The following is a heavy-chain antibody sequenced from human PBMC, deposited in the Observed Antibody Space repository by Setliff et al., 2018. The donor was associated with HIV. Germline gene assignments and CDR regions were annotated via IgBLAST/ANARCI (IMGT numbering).Heavy chain of an antibody. J-gene: IGHJ4*02. CDR1: GGSISSHY. CDR3: ARRTNGYAALDY. D-gene: IGHD5-12*01. CDR2: IYYSGNS. V-gene: IGHV4-59*11. Sequence: KTSETLSLTCAVSGGSISSHYWSRIRQPPGKGLEWIGYIYYSGNSDYNPSLKSRVTMSVDTSKTQVSLRLSSVTAADTAVYFCARRTNGYAALDYWGQGTLVTVSS.